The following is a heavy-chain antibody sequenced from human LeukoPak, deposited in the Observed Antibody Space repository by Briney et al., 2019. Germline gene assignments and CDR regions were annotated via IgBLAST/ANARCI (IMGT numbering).Heavy chain of an antibody. CDR1: GGSIRSYH. J-gene: IGHJ4*02. D-gene: IGHD3-10*01. CDR2: IYDSGST. CDR3: ARHSGDYYGSGSYVDY. V-gene: IGHV4-59*01. Sequence: SETLSLTCTVSGGSIRSYHWSWIRQPPGKRLEWIGYIYDSGSTNYNPSLKSRVTISIDTSKNQFSLKLSSVTAADTAVYYCARHSGDYYGSGSYVDYWGQGTLVTVSS.